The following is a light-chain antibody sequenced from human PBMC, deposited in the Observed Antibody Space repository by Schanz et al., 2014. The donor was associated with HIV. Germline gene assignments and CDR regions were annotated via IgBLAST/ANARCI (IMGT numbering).Light chain of an antibody. CDR3: GTWDSGLSRGSVI. CDR2: GNT. J-gene: IGLJ2*01. Sequence: QSVLTQPPSVSGAPGQRVTISCTGSSSNIGAGYDVHWYQQLPGTAPKLLIYGNTNRPSGVPDRFSGSKSGTSASLAITGLQAEDEADYYCGTWDSGLSRGSVIFGGGTKLTVL. CDR1: SSNIGAGYD. V-gene: IGLV1-40*01.